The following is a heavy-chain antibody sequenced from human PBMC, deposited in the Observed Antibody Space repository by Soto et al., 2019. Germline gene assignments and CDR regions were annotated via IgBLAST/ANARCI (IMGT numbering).Heavy chain of an antibody. CDR2: TYHGGAT. D-gene: IGHD1-1*01. J-gene: IGHJ6*02. CDR3: AHQTISYTLDV. Sequence: QVQLQESGPGLVKPSGTLSLTCAVSGGSIRGHYWWSWVRQTPGKGLEWIGETYHGGATYYNPSLMRRVTISTDESKHQLSLKLNFVTAADTAVYYCAHQTISYTLDVWGQGTTVTVSS. CDR1: GGSIRGHYW. V-gene: IGHV4-4*02.